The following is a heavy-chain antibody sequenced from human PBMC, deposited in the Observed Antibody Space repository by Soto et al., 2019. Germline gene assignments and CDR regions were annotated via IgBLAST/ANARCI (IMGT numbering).Heavy chain of an antibody. CDR2: IWYDGSNK. CDR3: ARGYLITFGGVIVQDNDAFDI. Sequence: QVQLVESGGGVVQPGRSLRLSCAASGFTFSSYGMHWVRQAPGKGLEWVAVIWYDGSNKYYADSVKGRFTISRDNSKNTLYRQMNSLRAEDTAVYYCARGYLITFGGVIVQDNDAFDIWGQGTMVTVSS. V-gene: IGHV3-33*01. J-gene: IGHJ3*02. CDR1: GFTFSSYG. D-gene: IGHD3-16*02.